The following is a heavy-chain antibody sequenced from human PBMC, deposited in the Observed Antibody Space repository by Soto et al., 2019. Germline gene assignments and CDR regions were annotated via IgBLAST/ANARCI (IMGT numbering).Heavy chain of an antibody. Sequence: GGFLRLSCAASGFIFSNAWINWVRQAPGKGLVWVSRIHSDGSSTFYADSVKGRFTISRDNAKKMVYLQMNSLRAEHTAVYYCARDNWNTVWGQGTMVTVSS. J-gene: IGHJ3*01. CDR1: GFIFSNAW. CDR3: ARDNWNTV. D-gene: IGHD1-20*01. CDR2: IHSDGSST. V-gene: IGHV3-74*01.